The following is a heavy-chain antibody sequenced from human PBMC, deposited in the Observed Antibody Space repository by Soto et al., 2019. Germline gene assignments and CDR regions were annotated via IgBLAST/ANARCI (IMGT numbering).Heavy chain of an antibody. D-gene: IGHD3-9*01. J-gene: IGHJ6*02. CDR3: AKGKLRYFDWLSGMDV. V-gene: IGHV3-23*01. Sequence: PGGSLRHSCAASGFTFSSYAMSWVRQAPGKGLEWVSAISGSGGSTYYADSVKGRFTISRDNSKNTLYLQMNSLRAEDTAVYYCAKGKLRYFDWLSGMDVWGQGTTVTVSS. CDR2: ISGSGGST. CDR1: GFTFSSYA.